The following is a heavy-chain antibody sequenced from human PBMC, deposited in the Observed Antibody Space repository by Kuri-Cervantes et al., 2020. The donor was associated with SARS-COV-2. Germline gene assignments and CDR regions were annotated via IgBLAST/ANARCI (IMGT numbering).Heavy chain of an antibody. V-gene: IGHV1-2*04. CDR1: GYTFTGYY. CDR2: INPNSGGT. CDR3: ARSGSAPYYYYGMDV. Sequence: ASVKVSCKASGYTFTGYYMHWVRQAPGQGLEWMGWINPNSGGTNYAQKFQGWVTMTRDTSISTAYMDLRSLRSDDTAVYYCARSGSAPYYYYGMDVWGQGTTVTVSS. J-gene: IGHJ6*02. D-gene: IGHD3-10*01.